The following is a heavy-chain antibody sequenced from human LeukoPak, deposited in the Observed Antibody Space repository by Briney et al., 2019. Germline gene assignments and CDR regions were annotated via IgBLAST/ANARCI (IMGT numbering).Heavy chain of an antibody. CDR3: AKATYYDFWSGYSDGDCCFDY. CDR1: GFTFSSYA. V-gene: IGHV3-23*01. J-gene: IGHJ4*02. D-gene: IGHD3-3*01. Sequence: GGSLRLSCAASGFTFSSYAMSWVRQAPGKGLEWVSAISGSGGSTYYADSVKGRFTISRDNSKNTLYLQMNSLRAEDTAVYYCAKATYYDFWSGYSDGDCCFDYWGQRTLVTVSS. CDR2: ISGSGGST.